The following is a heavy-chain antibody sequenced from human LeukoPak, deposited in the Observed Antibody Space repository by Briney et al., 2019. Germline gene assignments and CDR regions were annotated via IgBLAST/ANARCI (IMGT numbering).Heavy chain of an antibody. J-gene: IGHJ6*04. D-gene: IGHD2-2*01. CDR2: IYYSGST. CDR3: ARYTSWWDV. CDR1: GGSISSSSYY. V-gene: IGHV4-39*07. Sequence: PSETLSLTCTVSGGSISSSSYYWGWIRQPPGKGLEWIGSIYYSGSTYYNPSLKSRVTISVDTSKNQFSLKLSSVTAADTAVYYCARYTSWWDVWGKGTTVTISS.